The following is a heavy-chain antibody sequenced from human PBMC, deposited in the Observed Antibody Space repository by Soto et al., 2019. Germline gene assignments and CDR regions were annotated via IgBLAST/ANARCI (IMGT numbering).Heavy chain of an antibody. CDR3: ARREIQGPIDY. D-gene: IGHD1-26*01. CDR2: IYYSGTT. Sequence: QVQLQESGPGLVKPSDTLSLTCAVSGYSISSSNWWGWIRQPPGKGLEWIGYIYYSGTTYYNPSLTSRVTMSIDTSKIQFSRKLTSVTAVDTAVYYCARREIQGPIDYWGQGTLVTVSS. CDR1: GYSISSSNW. V-gene: IGHV4-28*01. J-gene: IGHJ4*02.